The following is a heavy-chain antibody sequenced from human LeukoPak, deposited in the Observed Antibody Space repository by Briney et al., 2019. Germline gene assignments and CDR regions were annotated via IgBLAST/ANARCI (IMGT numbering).Heavy chain of an antibody. CDR3: ARRRDYFDY. V-gene: IGHV3-11*01. J-gene: IGHJ4*02. Sequence: GGSLRLSCAASGFTFTDYYVTWLRQAPGRGLEWVSYISSGGSTIYYADSVKGRFTISRDNAKNSLFLQMNSLRAEDTAVYYCARRRDYFDYWGQGTLVTVSS. CDR1: GFTFTDYY. CDR2: ISSGGSTI.